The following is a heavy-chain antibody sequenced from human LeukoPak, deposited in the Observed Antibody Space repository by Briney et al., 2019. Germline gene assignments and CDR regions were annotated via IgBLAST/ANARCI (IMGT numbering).Heavy chain of an antibody. V-gene: IGHV1-69*04. CDR2: SIPILGIA. D-gene: IGHD2-2*01. J-gene: IGHJ5*02. CDR1: GGTFSSYT. CDR3: ARDRDIVVVPAAQYNWFDP. Sequence: SVKVSCKASGGTFSSYTISWVRQAPGQGLEWMGRSIPILGIANYAQKFQGRVTITADKSTSTAYMELSSLRSEDTAVYYCARDRDIVVVPAAQYNWFDPWGQGTLVTVSS.